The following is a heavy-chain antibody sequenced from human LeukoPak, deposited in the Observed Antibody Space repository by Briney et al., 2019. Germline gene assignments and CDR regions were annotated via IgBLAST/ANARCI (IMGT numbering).Heavy chain of an antibody. V-gene: IGHV3-66*02. J-gene: IGHJ5*02. Sequence: GGSLRLSCAASGFTINTKYMSWVRQAPGKGLEWVSIIYSGGDTYYADSVKGRFTIPRDNSKNTVYVQMNSLRAEDTAVYYCAKDQRSYYASGSHYRGGNWFDPWGQGTLVTVSS. D-gene: IGHD3-10*01. CDR2: IYSGGDT. CDR1: GFTINTKY. CDR3: AKDQRSYYASGSHYRGGNWFDP.